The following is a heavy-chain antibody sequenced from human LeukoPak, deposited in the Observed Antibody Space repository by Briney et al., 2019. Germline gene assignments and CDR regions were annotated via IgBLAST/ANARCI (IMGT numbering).Heavy chain of an antibody. CDR2: IYSGGST. CDR3: ASRKAAAGNYYYYYMDV. V-gene: IGHV3-66*01. D-gene: IGHD6-13*01. CDR1: GFTVSSNY. Sequence: GGSLRLSCAASGFTVSSNYMSWVRLAPGKGLEWVSVIYSGGSTYYADSVKGRFTISRDNSKNTLYLQMNSLRAEDTAVYYCASRKAAAGNYYYYYMDVWGKGTTVTISS. J-gene: IGHJ6*03.